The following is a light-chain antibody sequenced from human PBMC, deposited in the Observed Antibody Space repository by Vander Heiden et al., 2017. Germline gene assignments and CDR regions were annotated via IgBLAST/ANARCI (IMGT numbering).Light chain of an antibody. CDR1: RYNIGSYT. CDR2: KTN. J-gene: IGLJ2*01. CDR3: AAWDDNLSGVL. V-gene: IGLV1-44*01. Sequence: QSVLTQSPSASGNPGPTVTISCYGSRYNIGSYTVNWYQQVPGTAPRLLIFKTNQRPSGVPDRFFGSKSGASASLAISGLQSGDEATYYCAAWDDNLSGVLFGGGTKMSVL.